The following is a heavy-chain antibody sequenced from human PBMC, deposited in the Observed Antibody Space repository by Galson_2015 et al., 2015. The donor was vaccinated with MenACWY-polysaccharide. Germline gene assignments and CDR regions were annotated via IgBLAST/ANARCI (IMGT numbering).Heavy chain of an antibody. CDR3: AKDRGDFGGLDN. D-gene: IGHD3-10*01. CDR1: GFTFDDYT. V-gene: IGHV3-43*01. CDR2: INWEGDNT. J-gene: IGHJ1*01. Sequence: SLRLSCAASGFTFDDYTMDWVRQAPGKGLEWVSLINWEGDNTYYADSVKGRFTVTRDNNKNLLYLQMNSLRPEDTAFYYCAKDRGDFGGLDNWGQGTLVTVSS.